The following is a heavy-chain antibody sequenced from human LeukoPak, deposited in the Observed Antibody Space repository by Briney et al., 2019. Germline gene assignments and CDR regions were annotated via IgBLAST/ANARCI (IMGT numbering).Heavy chain of an antibody. V-gene: IGHV3-48*02. CDR2: ITKTSTSM. J-gene: IGHJ4*02. Sequence: PGGSLRLSCVASGFIFSNFRMDWVRQAPGKGLEWISYITKTSTSMYYADSVKGRFTISRDNGKNSLFLQMNSLRDADTAVYFCARGYDSGYYLPHLDYWGQGTLVTVSS. CDR3: ARGYDSGYYLPHLDY. D-gene: IGHD3-22*01. CDR1: GFIFSNFR.